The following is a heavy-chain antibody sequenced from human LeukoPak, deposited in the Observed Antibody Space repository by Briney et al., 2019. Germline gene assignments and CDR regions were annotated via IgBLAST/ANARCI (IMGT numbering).Heavy chain of an antibody. CDR2: ISSNT. Sequence: GGSLRLSCSASGFTFSSYAMHWVRQAPGKGLEYVSAISSNTYYADSVKGRFTISRDNSKNTLYLQMSSLRAEDTAVYYCGKGGSYDYWGQGTLGTVSS. CDR1: GFTFSSYA. CDR3: GKGGSYDY. J-gene: IGHJ4*02. D-gene: IGHD3-16*01. V-gene: IGHV3-64D*06.